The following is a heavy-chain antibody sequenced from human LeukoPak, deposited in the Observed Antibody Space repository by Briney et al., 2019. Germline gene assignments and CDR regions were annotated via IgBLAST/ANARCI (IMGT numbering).Heavy chain of an antibody. CDR1: GFSLTSRPVG. J-gene: IGHJ4*02. D-gene: IGHD3-9*01. Sequence: ESGPTLVKPTQTLTLTCTLSGFSLTSRPVGVGWIRQPPGKALEWLAFIYWDDDKRYSPSLKNRLTIAKDPSNTHVVLIMTNMDPEDTGTYFCAHRREVGSNDWDQGIFDYWGQGTLVTVSS. CDR2: IYWDDDK. V-gene: IGHV2-5*02. CDR3: AHRREVGSNDWDQGIFDY.